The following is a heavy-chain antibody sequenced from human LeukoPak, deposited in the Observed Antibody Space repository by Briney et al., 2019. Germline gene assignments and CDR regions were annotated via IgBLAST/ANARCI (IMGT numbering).Heavy chain of an antibody. CDR2: ISYDGSNK. CDR1: GFTFSSYA. J-gene: IGHJ4*02. D-gene: IGHD6-19*01. Sequence: GGSLRLSCAASGFTFSSYAMHWVRQAPGKGLEWVAVISYDGSNKYYADSVEGRFTISRDNSKNTLYLQMNSLRAEDTAVYHCAKDGRSYSSGWPPFDYWGQGALVTVSS. V-gene: IGHV3-30*04. CDR3: AKDGRSYSSGWPPFDY.